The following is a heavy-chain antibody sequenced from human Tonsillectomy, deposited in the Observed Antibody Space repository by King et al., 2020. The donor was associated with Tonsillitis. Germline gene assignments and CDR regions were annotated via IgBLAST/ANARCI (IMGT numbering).Heavy chain of an antibody. CDR2: IKPIVGTT. D-gene: IGHD5-24*01. CDR3: AACGDGYNYAFDL. CDR1: GGSISIYA. V-gene: IGHV1-69*01. Sequence: VQLVESGAEVKRPGSSVNVSCKASGGSISIYASSWVRQAPGQGLEWMGGIKPIVGTTNYTQEFQGRVTISADESTNTAYMELSSLRSEDPAVYYFAACGDGYNYAFDLWGQGTMVTVPS. J-gene: IGHJ3*01.